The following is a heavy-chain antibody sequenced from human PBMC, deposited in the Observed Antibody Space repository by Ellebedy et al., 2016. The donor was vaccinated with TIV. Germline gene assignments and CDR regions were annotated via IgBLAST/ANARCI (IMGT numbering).Heavy chain of an antibody. J-gene: IGHJ4*02. Sequence: GESLKISCAASGFTVSNTYMGWVRQAPGKGLDWVSVIYSGGSTYYADSVKGRFTISRDNSKNTPFLQMNSLRAEDPAVYYCGTPGGYVSGFGQWGQGTLVIVSS. CDR3: GTPGGYVSGFGQ. V-gene: IGHV3-53*01. CDR1: GFTVSNTY. D-gene: IGHD2-15*01. CDR2: IYSGGST.